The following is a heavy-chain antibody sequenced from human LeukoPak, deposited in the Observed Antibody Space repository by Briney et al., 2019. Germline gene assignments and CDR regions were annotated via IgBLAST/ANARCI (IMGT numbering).Heavy chain of an antibody. CDR1: GFTFSRYW. D-gene: IGHD1-1*01. CDR3: ARGQDWNHDY. CDR2: IRDDGSDK. Sequence: GGSLRLSCAASGFTFSRYWMSWVRQAPGKGLEWVANIRDDGSDKYYVDSVKGRFAISRDNAKNSLYLQMNSLRAEDTAVYYCARGQDWNHDYWGQGTLVTVSA. V-gene: IGHV3-7*01. J-gene: IGHJ4*02.